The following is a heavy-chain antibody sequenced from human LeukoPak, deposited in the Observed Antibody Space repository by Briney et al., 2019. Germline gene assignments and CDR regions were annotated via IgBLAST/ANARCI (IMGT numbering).Heavy chain of an antibody. CDR3: GRLRSSGYLIQF. CDR2: IYSGSDT. CDR1: GFTVSDNY. D-gene: IGHD3-22*01. J-gene: IGHJ4*02. V-gene: IGHV3-53*01. Sequence: GGSLRLSCAASGFTVSDNYMSWVRQAPGKGLEWVSVIYSGSDTYYADSVKGRFTVSRDNSKNTLYLQMNSLRVDDTAVYYCGRLRSSGYLIQFWGQGTLATVSS.